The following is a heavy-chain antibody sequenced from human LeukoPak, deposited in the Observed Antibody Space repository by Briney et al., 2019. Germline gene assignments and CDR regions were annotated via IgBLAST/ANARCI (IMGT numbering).Heavy chain of an antibody. CDR2: IIPILGIA. CDR1: GGTFGSYA. V-gene: IGHV1-69*04. Sequence: ASVKVSCKASGGTFGSYAISWVRQAPGQGLEWMGRIIPILGIANYAQKFQGRVTITADKSTSTAYMELSSLRSEDTAVYYCATASSSIGGRNYFDFWGQGTLVTVSS. J-gene: IGHJ4*02. D-gene: IGHD6-13*01. CDR3: ATASSSIGGRNYFDF.